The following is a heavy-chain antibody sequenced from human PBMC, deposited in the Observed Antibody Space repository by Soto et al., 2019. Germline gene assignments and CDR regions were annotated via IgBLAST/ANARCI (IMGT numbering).Heavy chain of an antibody. CDR2: ISYDGSNK. Sequence: GGYLRLSCAASGFTFSSYAMHWVRQAPGKGLEWVAVISYDGSNKYYADSVKGRFTISRDNSKNTLYLQMNSLRAEDTAVYYCARNGVYYDSSGYYYDYYYGMDVWCQGTTFTVSS. CDR1: GFTFSSYA. V-gene: IGHV3-30-3*01. J-gene: IGHJ6*02. CDR3: ARNGVYYDSSGYYYDYYYGMDV. D-gene: IGHD3-22*01.